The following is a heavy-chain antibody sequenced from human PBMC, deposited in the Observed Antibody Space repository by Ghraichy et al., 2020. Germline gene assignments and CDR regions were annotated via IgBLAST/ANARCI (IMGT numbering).Heavy chain of an antibody. CDR2: IYTSGST. J-gene: IGHJ6*02. D-gene: IGHD2-8*01. CDR1: GGSISSGSYY. Sequence: SETLSLTCTVSGGSISSGSYYWSWIRQPAGKGLEWIGRIYTSGSTNYNPSLKSRVTISVDTSKNQFSLKLSSVTAADTAVYYCARDSRMGYYYYGMDVWGQGTTVTVSS. V-gene: IGHV4-61*02. CDR3: ARDSRMGYYYYGMDV.